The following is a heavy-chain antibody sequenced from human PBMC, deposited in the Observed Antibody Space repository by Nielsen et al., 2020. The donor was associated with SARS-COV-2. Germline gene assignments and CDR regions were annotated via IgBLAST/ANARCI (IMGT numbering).Heavy chain of an antibody. CDR2: FDPEDGET. D-gene: IGHD3-22*01. J-gene: IGHJ5*02. CDR1: GYTLTELS. Sequence: SVKVSCKVSGYTLTELSMHWVRQAPGKGLEWMGGFDPEDGETIYAQKFQGRVTMTEDTSTDTAYMELSSLRSDDTAVYYCARAGIVVVIGDWFDPWGQGTLVTVSS. CDR3: ARAGIVVVIGDWFDP. V-gene: IGHV1-24*01.